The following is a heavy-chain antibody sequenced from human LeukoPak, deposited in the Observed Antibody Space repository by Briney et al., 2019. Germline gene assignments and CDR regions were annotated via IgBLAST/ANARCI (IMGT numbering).Heavy chain of an antibody. CDR2: IYTSGST. CDR3: ARHFRRDYSASGASQYYHYIDV. Sequence: SETLSLTCTVSGGSMSYDYWSWIRQTPGMRLEWIGYIYTSGSTRYNPSLKSRVTISVDTSKYHFSLRLRSVTAADTAVYYCARHFRRDYSASGASQYYHYIDVWGKGTTVTVSS. CDR1: GGSMSYDY. D-gene: IGHD3-10*01. V-gene: IGHV4-4*09. J-gene: IGHJ6*03.